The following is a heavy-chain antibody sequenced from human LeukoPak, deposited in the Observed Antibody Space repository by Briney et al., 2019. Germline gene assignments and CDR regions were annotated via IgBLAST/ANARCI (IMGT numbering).Heavy chain of an antibody. CDR3: ARVVVVTGVESSYFDL. CDR1: GFPFSTYS. CDR2: MSADGRSE. V-gene: IGHV3-30*04. Sequence: GGSLRLSCAASGFPFSTYSMHWVRQAPGKGLEWVAVMSADGRSENYADSVKGRFTISRDNSKNTLYLQMNSLRLEDTAVYYCARVVVVTGVESSYFDLWGRGTLVTVSS. J-gene: IGHJ2*01. D-gene: IGHD2-21*02.